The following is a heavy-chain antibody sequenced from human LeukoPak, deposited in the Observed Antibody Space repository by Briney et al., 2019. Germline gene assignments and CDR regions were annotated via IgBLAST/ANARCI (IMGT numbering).Heavy chain of an antibody. V-gene: IGHV3-15*01. CDR1: GFTFYDHG. CDR3: TTVTHFNL. CDR2: IKGTDVGGAT. D-gene: IGHD3-3*02. J-gene: IGHJ1*01. Sequence: GSLKLSCSASGFTFYDHGMSWVRQAPGKGLEWVGRIKGTDVGGATDYAAPVKGRFIISKDDSKRTLYLQMNSLSPEDTAVYYCTTVTHFNLGDQGTLVTVSS.